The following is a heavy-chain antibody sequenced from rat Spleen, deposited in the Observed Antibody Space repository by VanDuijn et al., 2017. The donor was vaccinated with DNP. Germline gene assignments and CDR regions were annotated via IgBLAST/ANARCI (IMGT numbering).Heavy chain of an antibody. CDR1: GYSITSNFK. CDR2: INNAGSA. V-gene: IGHV3-3*01. J-gene: IGHJ2*01. Sequence: EVQLQESGPGLVKPSQSLSLTCSVTGYSITSNFKWSWIRKFPGNKLEWMGYINNAGSANYNPSLKSRISITGDTSKNQFFLQVNSVGAEDTATYYCAIQLGVFDYWGQGVMVTVSS. CDR3: AIQLGVFDY. D-gene: IGHD5-1*01.